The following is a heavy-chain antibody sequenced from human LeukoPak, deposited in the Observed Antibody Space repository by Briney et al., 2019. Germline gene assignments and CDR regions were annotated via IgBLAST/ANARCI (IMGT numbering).Heavy chain of an antibody. Sequence: ASVKVSCKASGYTFTSYDINWVRQATGQGLEWMGWMNPNSGNTGYAQKLQGRVTMTTDTSTSTAYMELRSLRSDDTAVYYCARGSAVTPFDHWGQGTLVTVSS. CDR1: GYTFTSYD. CDR3: ARGSAVTPFDH. V-gene: IGHV1-8*01. CDR2: MNPNSGNT. J-gene: IGHJ4*02. D-gene: IGHD2-21*02.